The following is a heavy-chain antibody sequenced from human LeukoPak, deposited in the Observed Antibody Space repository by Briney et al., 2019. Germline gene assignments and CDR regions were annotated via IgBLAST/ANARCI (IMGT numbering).Heavy chain of an antibody. Sequence: GASVKVSCKASGYTFTSYGITWVRQAPGQGLEWMGWINTNTGNPTYAQGFTGRFVFSLDTSVSTAYLQISSLKAEDTAVYYCARGRTGYSSSSSDYWGQGTLVTVSS. V-gene: IGHV7-4-1*02. CDR3: ARGRTGYSSSSSDY. J-gene: IGHJ4*02. CDR1: GYTFTSYG. CDR2: INTNTGNP. D-gene: IGHD6-13*01.